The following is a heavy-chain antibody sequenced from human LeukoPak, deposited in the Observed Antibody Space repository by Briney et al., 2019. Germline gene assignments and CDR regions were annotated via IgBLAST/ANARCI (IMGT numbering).Heavy chain of an antibody. Sequence: SETLSLTCTVSGYSISSGYYWGWIRQPPGKGLEWIGSIYHSGSTYYNPSLKSRVTISVDTSKNQFSLKLSSVTAADTAVYYCAGAGDTYYYGSSGPCDYWGQGTLVTVSS. CDR2: IYHSGST. V-gene: IGHV4-38-2*02. CDR3: AGAGDTYYYGSSGPCDY. CDR1: GYSISSGYY. D-gene: IGHD3-22*01. J-gene: IGHJ4*02.